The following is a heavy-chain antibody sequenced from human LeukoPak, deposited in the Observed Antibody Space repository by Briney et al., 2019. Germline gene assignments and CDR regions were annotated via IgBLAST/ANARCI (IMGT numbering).Heavy chain of an antibody. CDR3: ARDYKYAFDN. D-gene: IGHD5-24*01. V-gene: IGHV3-48*01. J-gene: IGHJ4*02. CDR2: IGIDSGNT. Sequence: GSLRLSCAASGFTFSDYSMNWVRQAPGKGLEWISYIGIDSGNTNYADSVKGRFTISGDKAKNSLYLQMNSLRVEDTAVYYCARDYKYAFDNWGQGTLVTVSS. CDR1: GFTFSDYS.